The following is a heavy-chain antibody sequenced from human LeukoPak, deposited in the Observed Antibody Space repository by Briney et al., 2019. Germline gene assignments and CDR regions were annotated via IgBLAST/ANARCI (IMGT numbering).Heavy chain of an antibody. CDR3: ARVSRGVSDY. CDR1: GFTFDDYA. Sequence: GGSLRLSCAASGFTFDDYAMHWVRQAPGKGLEWVSGISWNSGSIGYADSVKGRFTISRDNAKNSLYLQMNSLRAGDTAVYYCARVSRGVSDYWGQGTLVTVSS. V-gene: IGHV3-9*01. CDR2: ISWNSGSI. J-gene: IGHJ4*02. D-gene: IGHD3-10*01.